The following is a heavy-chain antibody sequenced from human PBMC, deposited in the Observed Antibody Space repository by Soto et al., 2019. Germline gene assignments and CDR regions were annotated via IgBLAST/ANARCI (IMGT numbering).Heavy chain of an antibody. CDR3: ARPTDYHYGMEV. V-gene: IGHV5-51*01. J-gene: IGHJ6*02. Sequence: GESLKISCKGSGYNFHTYWIAWVRQMPGKGLEWMGFIYPHDSDTRYSPSFRGQVTISADKSINTAYLQWTSLKASDTAIYYCARPTDYHYGMEVWGQGTTVTVSS. D-gene: IGHD4-17*01. CDR1: GYNFHTYW. CDR2: IYPHDSDT.